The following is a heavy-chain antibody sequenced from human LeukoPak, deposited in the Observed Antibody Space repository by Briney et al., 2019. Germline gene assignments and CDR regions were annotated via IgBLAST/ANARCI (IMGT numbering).Heavy chain of an antibody. V-gene: IGHV1-69*05. D-gene: IGHD3-9*01. CDR1: GGTFSSYA. Sequence: SVXVSCKASGGTFSSYAISWVRQAPGQGLEWMGRIIPIFGTAIYAQKFQGRVTITTDESASTAYMELSSLRSEDTAVYYCAREGDYDIFTGYYNYWGQGTLVPVSS. J-gene: IGHJ4*02. CDR3: AREGDYDIFTGYYNY. CDR2: IIPIFGTA.